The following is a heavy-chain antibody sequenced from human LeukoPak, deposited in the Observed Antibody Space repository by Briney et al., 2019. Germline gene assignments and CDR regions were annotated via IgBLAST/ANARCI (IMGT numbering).Heavy chain of an antibody. CDR3: ARDKSRAAVAGYYYYYYMDV. Sequence: SETLSLTCTVSGGSISSGSYYWSWIRQPAGKGLEWIGRIYTSGSTNYNPSLKSRVTISVDTSKNQFSLKLSSVTAADTAVYYCARDKSRAAVAGYYYYYYMDVWGKGTTVTVSS. J-gene: IGHJ6*03. V-gene: IGHV4-61*02. CDR1: GGSISSGSYY. D-gene: IGHD6-19*01. CDR2: IYTSGST.